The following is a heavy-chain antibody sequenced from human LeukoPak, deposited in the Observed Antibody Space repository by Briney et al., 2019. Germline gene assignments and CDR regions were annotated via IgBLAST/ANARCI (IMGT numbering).Heavy chain of an antibody. CDR3: AKPRDYGDYGAPRAYYYGMDV. Sequence: GGSLRLSCAASGFTVSSNYMSWVRQAPGKGLEWVSVIYSGGSTYYADSVKGRFTISRDNSKNTLYLQMNSLRAEDTAVYYCAKPRDYGDYGAPRAYYYGMDVWGQGTTVTVSS. J-gene: IGHJ6*02. D-gene: IGHD4-17*01. CDR2: IYSGGST. V-gene: IGHV3-53*01. CDR1: GFTVSSNY.